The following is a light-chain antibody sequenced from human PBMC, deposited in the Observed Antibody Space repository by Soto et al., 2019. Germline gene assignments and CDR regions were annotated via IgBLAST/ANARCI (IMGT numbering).Light chain of an antibody. CDR2: DAS. CDR1: QSVSSH. J-gene: IGKJ4*01. Sequence: EVFLTQSPATLSMSPGESAPLSCRASQSVSSHLAWYQQKPGQAPRLLIYDASHRATGIPASFSGGGSGTDFTLTISSLEPEYFAVYYCQQRSNWPLTFGGGTKVDIK. CDR3: QQRSNWPLT. V-gene: IGKV3-11*01.